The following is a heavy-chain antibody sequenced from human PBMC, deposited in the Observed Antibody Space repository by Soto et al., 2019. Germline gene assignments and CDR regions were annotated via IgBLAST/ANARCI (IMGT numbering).Heavy chain of an antibody. Sequence: EVQLVESGGGLVKPGGSLRLSCAASGFTFSSYSMNWVRQAPGKGLEWVSSISSSSSYIYYADSVKGRFTISRDNAKNSLYLQMHSLRAEDTAVYYCAVEPPRYSSSWFFDAFDIWGQGTMVTVSS. CDR2: ISSSSSYI. J-gene: IGHJ3*02. D-gene: IGHD6-13*01. CDR3: AVEPPRYSSSWFFDAFDI. CDR1: GFTFSSYS. V-gene: IGHV3-21*01.